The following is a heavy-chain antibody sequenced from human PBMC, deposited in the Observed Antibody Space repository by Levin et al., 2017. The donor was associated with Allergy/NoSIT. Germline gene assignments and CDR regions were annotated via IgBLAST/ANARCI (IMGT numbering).Heavy chain of an antibody. CDR1: GFTFSSYA. Sequence: GGSLRLSCAASGFTFSSYAMSWVRQAPGKGLEWVSAISGSGGSTYYADSVKGRFTISRDNSKNTLYLQMNSLRAEDTAVYYCAKGDPVVRIQLWLSRRSGLDYWGQGTLVTVSS. J-gene: IGHJ4*02. D-gene: IGHD5-18*01. CDR2: ISGSGGST. V-gene: IGHV3-23*01. CDR3: AKGDPVVRIQLWLSRRSGLDY.